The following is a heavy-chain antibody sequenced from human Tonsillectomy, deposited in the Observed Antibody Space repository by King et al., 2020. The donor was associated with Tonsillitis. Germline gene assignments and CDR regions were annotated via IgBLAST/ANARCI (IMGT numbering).Heavy chain of an antibody. CDR2: IYPGAAEI. CDR1: GYSFTSYW. CDR3: ARRYDSSGYYPYYDAFDI. V-gene: IGHV5-51*01. J-gene: IGHJ3*02. D-gene: IGHD3-22*01. Sequence: VQLVESGAEVKKPGESLKISCKGSGYSFTSYWIGWVRQMPGKGLEWIGIIYPGAAEIKDSPSFKGWVTISADKSSSTAYLPWSSLKASDTAMYYCARRYDSSGYYPYYDAFDIWGQGTMVTVSS.